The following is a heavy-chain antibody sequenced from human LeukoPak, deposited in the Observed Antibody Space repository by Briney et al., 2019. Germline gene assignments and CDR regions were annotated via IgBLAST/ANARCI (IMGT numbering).Heavy chain of an antibody. V-gene: IGHV3-23*01. J-gene: IGHJ4*02. Sequence: GGSLRLSCAASGFTISTYPMTWVRQAPGMGLEWVSSIRNGGGPTYYADSVKGRFTISRDNSKNTLYLQMNSLRAEDTAVYYCAKDREGGLDYWGQGTLVTVSS. D-gene: IGHD3-10*01. CDR3: AKDREGGLDY. CDR2: IRNGGGPT. CDR1: GFTISTYP.